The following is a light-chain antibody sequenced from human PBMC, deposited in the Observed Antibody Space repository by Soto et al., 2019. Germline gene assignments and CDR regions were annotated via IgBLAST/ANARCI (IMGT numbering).Light chain of an antibody. J-gene: IGLJ1*01. CDR2: EVS. CDR1: SSDVGAYNY. CDR3: SSHTTSNTRV. V-gene: IGLV2-14*01. Sequence: QSVLTQPASVSGPPGQSITISCTGTSSDVGAYNYVSWYQQHPGKAPKLIIYEVSNRPSGVSWRFSGSKSGNTASLTISGLQSEDEADYYCSSHTTSNTRVFGTGTKVTVL.